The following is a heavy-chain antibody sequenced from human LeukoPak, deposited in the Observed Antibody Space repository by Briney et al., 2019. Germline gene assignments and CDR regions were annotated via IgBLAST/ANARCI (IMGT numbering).Heavy chain of an antibody. CDR3: AKHALERWSYVVLVH. CDR2: ILGSGGTT. J-gene: IGHJ4*02. Sequence: GGSLRLSCAASEFTSSTYALSWVRQAPGKGLEWVSSILGSGGTTYYTDSVKGRFTISRDNSKNTLYLQMSSLRAEDTAVYYCAKHALERWSYVVLVHWGQGTLVTVSS. D-gene: IGHD1-26*01. CDR1: EFTSSTYA. V-gene: IGHV3-23*01.